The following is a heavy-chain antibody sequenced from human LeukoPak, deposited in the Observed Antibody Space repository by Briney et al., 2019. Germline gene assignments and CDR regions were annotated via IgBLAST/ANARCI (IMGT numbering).Heavy chain of an antibody. D-gene: IGHD3-10*01. Sequence: GASVKVSCKASGGTFSSYAISWVRQAPGQGLERMGRIIPVLGIVNYAQKFQGRVTINADKSTSTAHMDLRSLRSEDTAVYYCARDRRGVLLWFGELSESSVFYYGMDVWGQGTSVTVSS. J-gene: IGHJ6*02. V-gene: IGHV1-69*04. CDR3: ARDRRGVLLWFGELSESSVFYYGMDV. CDR2: IIPVLGIV. CDR1: GGTFSSYA.